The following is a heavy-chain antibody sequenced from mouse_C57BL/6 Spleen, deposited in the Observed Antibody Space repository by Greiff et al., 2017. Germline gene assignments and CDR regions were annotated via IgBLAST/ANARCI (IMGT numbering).Heavy chain of an antibody. CDR2: ISDGGTYT. D-gene: IGHD4-1*01. V-gene: IGHV5-4*03. CDR1: GFTFSTYA. Sequence: DVMLVESGGGLVKPGGSLKLSCAASGFTFSTYAMSWVRQTPEQRLEWVATISDGGTYTYYPDNVKGRFTISRDNAKNNLYLQMSHLKSEDTAMYYCARGNWAFDYWGQGTTLTGSS. CDR3: ARGNWAFDY. J-gene: IGHJ2*01.